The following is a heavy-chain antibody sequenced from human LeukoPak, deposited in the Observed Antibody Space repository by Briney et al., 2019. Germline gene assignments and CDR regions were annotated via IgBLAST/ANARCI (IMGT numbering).Heavy chain of an antibody. CDR2: ISGDGGST. J-gene: IGHJ4*02. CDR1: GFTFDDYA. CDR3: AKEEGPLLWFGELL. Sequence: PGGSLRLSCAASGFTFDDYAMHWVRQAPGKALEWVSLISGDGGSTYYADSVKGRFTISRDNSKNSLYLQMNSLRTEDTALHYCAKEEGPLLWFGELLWGQGTLVTVSS. V-gene: IGHV3-43*02. D-gene: IGHD3-10*01.